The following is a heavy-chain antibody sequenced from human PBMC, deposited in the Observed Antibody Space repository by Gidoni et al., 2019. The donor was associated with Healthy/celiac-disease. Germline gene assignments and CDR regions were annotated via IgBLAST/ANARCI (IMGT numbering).Heavy chain of an antibody. J-gene: IGHJ5*02. CDR3: ARASLNYDILTGYSTDWFDP. D-gene: IGHD3-9*01. Sequence: QVQLQQWRAGLLQPSATLSLTCAVYGGSFSRYYLSWIRQPPGQGLEWIGEINHSGTTNYNPSPKSRVTISVDTSKNQFSLKLSSVTAADTALYYCARASLNYDILTGYSTDWFDPWGQGTLVTVSS. CDR2: INHSGTT. CDR1: GGSFSRYY. V-gene: IGHV4-34*01.